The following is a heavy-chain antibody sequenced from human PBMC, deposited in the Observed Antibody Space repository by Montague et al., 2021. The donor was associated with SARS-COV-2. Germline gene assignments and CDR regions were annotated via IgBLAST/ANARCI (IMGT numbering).Heavy chain of an antibody. CDR3: ARDVRYYDFWSGRAQTSPDY. CDR1: GGSISSSNW. CDR2: IYHSGST. D-gene: IGHD3-3*01. V-gene: IGHV4-4*02. J-gene: IGHJ4*02. Sequence: SETLSLTCAVSGGSISSSNWWSWVRQPPGKGLEWIGEIYHSGSTNYNPSLKSRVTISVDKSKNQFSLKLSSVTAADTAVYYCARDVRYYDFWSGRAQTSPDYWGQGTLVTVSS.